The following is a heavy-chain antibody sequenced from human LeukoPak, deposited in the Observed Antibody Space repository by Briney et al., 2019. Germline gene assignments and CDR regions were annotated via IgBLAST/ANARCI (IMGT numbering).Heavy chain of an antibody. V-gene: IGHV4-59*08. J-gene: IGHJ5*02. D-gene: IGHD3-22*01. Sequence: SETLSLTCTVSGGSISSYYWSWIRQPAGKGLVWIGYIYYSGSTNYNPSLRSRVTISVDTPKNQLSLKLSSVTAADTAVYYCARLNYYYDSSGYFVWFDPWGQGTLVTVSS. CDR2: IYYSGST. CDR3: ARLNYYYDSSGYFVWFDP. CDR1: GGSISSYY.